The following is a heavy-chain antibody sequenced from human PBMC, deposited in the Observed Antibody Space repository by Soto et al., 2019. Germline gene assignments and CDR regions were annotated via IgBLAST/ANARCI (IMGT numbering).Heavy chain of an antibody. J-gene: IGHJ3*02. CDR3: ASYDSIGYYYFAFDI. Sequence: GASVKVSCKASGYTFTSYGISWVRQAPGQGLEWMGWISAYNGNTNYAQKLQGRVTMTTDTSTSTAYMELRSLRSDDTAVYYCASYDSIGYYYFAFDIWGQGTMVTVS. CDR1: GYTFTSYG. D-gene: IGHD3-22*01. CDR2: ISAYNGNT. V-gene: IGHV1-18*01.